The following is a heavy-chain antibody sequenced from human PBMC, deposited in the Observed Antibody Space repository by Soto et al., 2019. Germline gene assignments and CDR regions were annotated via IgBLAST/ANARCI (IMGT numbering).Heavy chain of an antibody. CDR2: IDNSGNT. Sequence: LSLTCTVSGESISSGGYYLTWIRQHPGKGLEWIGYIDNSGNTYYKPSLDSRVVMSVDASKNRFSLRLNSVTAADTAVYYCARDLGSNQWFFDNWSHGTLVTVSS. D-gene: IGHD3-22*01. V-gene: IGHV4-31*03. J-gene: IGHJ4*03. CDR3: ARDLGSNQWFFDN. CDR1: GESISSGGYY.